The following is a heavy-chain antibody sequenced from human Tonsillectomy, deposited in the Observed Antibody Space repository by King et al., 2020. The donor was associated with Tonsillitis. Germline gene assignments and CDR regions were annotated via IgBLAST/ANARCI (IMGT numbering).Heavy chain of an antibody. CDR3: ARVQYYDVSYSSPAGSFDV. J-gene: IGHJ3*01. D-gene: IGHD3-22*01. V-gene: IGHV1-2*02. CDR1: GYTFTGYY. CDR2: MSPNTGGT. Sequence: QLVQSGAEVKKPGASVKVSCRASGYTFTGYYIHWLRQAPGQRLEWMGWMSPNTGGTKYAQNFQGRVTMTRDTSVSTAYMELSRLKFDDTAIYYCARVQYYDVSYSSPAGSFDVWGQGTMVAVSS.